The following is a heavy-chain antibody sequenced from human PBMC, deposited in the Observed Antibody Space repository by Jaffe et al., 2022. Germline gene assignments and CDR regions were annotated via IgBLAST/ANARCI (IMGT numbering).Heavy chain of an antibody. CDR2: IYWNDDK. D-gene: IGHD2-15*01. CDR3: AHAKAGATTGYCSGGSCYPGPGNWFDP. J-gene: IGHJ5*02. Sequence: QITLKESGPTLVKPTQTLTLTCTFSGFSLSTSGVGVGWIRQPPGKALEWLALIYWNDDKRYSPSLKSRLTITKDTSKNQVVLTMTNMDPVDTATYYCAHAKAGATTGYCSGGSCYPGPGNWFDPWGQGTLVTVSS. CDR1: GFSLSTSGVG. V-gene: IGHV2-5*01.